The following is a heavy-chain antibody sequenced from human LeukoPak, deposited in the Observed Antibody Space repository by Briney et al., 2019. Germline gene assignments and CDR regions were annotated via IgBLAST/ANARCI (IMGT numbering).Heavy chain of an antibody. Sequence: PSETLSLTCTVSGGSISSYYWSWIRQPPGKGLEWIGYIYYSGSTNYNPSLKSRVTISVDTSKNQFSLKLSSVTAADTAVYYCARAKAVAGPPHYFDYWGQGTLVTVSS. CDR1: GGSISSYY. J-gene: IGHJ4*02. CDR2: IYYSGST. CDR3: ARAKAVAGPPHYFDY. D-gene: IGHD6-19*01. V-gene: IGHV4-59*08.